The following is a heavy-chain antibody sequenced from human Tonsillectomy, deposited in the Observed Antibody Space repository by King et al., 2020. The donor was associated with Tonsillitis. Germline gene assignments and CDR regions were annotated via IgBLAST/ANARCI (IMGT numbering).Heavy chain of an antibody. CDR1: GFTFSNYD. J-gene: IGHJ4*02. D-gene: IGHD4-17*01. CDR2: ISVSGGVT. Sequence: VQSGGSLRLSCAASGFTFSNYDMNWVRQAPGKGLEWVSTISVSGGVTYYADSLKGRFTVSRDNSKNTLYLQMNTLRAEDTAIYYCAKAGLTTVTTPIDYWGQGTLVTVSS. V-gene: IGHV3-23*01. CDR3: AKAGLTTVTTPIDY.